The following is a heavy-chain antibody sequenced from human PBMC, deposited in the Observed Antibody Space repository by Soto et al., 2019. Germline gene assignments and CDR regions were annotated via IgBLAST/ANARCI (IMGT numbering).Heavy chain of an antibody. Sequence: SETLSLTCAVYGGSFSGYYWSWIRQPPGKGLEWIGTIYHTGTTNYNPSLKSRLTISMDTSKDQFSLDLTSMTAADTALYFCARRVYSGSGRDYFDRWGQGSLVTVSS. CDR2: IYHTGTT. V-gene: IGHV4-34*01. CDR1: GGSFSGYY. CDR3: ARRVYSGSGRDYFDR. D-gene: IGHD1-26*01. J-gene: IGHJ4*02.